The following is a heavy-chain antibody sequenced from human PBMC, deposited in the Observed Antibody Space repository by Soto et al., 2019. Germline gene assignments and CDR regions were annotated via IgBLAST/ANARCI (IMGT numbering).Heavy chain of an antibody. V-gene: IGHV3-33*01. CDR1: GFTFSSYG. Sequence: PGGSLRLSCAASGFTFSSYGMHWVRQAPGKGLEWVAVIWYDGSNKYYADSVKGRFTISRDNSKNTLYLQMNSLRAEDTAVYYCARVSIYGPGVYYGMDVWGQGPTVTVSS. CDR3: ARVSIYGPGVYYGMDV. CDR2: IWYDGSNK. D-gene: IGHD3-10*01. J-gene: IGHJ6*02.